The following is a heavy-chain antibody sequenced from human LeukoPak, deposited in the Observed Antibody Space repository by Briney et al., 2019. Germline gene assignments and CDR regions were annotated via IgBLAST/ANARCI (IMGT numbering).Heavy chain of an antibody. V-gene: IGHV4-59*01. CDR2: IYYSGST. CDR3: ARSPSAYDFLNY. Sequence: SETLSLTCTVPGGSISTYYWSWIRQPPGKGLEWIGYIYYSGSTNYNPSLRSRVTISVDTSKNQFSLKLTSVTAADTAVYYCARSPSAYDFLNYWGQGTLVTVSS. D-gene: IGHD5-12*01. J-gene: IGHJ4*02. CDR1: GGSISTYY.